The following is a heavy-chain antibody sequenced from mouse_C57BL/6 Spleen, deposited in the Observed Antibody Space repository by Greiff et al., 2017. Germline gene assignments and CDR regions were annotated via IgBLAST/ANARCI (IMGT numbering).Heavy chain of an antibody. V-gene: IGHV5-17*01. CDR3: ARQNWDGFDY. D-gene: IGHD4-1*01. CDR2: ISSGSSTI. CDR1: GFTFSDYG. J-gene: IGHJ2*01. Sequence: EVKLMESGGGLVKPGGSLKLSCAASGFTFSDYGMHWVRQAPEKGLEWVAYISSGSSTIYYADTVKGRFTISRDNAKNTLFLQMTSLRSEDTAMYYCARQNWDGFDYWGQGTTLTVSS.